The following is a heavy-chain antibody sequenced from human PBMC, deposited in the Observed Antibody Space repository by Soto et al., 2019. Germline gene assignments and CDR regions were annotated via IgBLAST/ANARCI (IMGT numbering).Heavy chain of an antibody. J-gene: IGHJ5*02. D-gene: IGHD2-15*01. CDR2: ISGGGVNI. Sequence: QVQLVESGGGLVKPGGSLRLSCAASGIRFSDYYMSWIRQAPGKGLEWVSYISGGGVNIFYADSVRGRFTISRDNAKNSLYLQMNILRVEDTAVYYCAADPTMRGYFRFGPWGQGTLVTVSS. CDR3: AADPTMRGYFRFGP. CDR1: GIRFSDYY. V-gene: IGHV3-11*01.